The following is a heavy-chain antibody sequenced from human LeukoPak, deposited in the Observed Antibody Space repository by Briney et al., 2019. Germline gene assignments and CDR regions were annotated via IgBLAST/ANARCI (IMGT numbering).Heavy chain of an antibody. CDR3: AKVGMVATYFDY. V-gene: IGHV3-9*01. CDR2: ISWNSGSI. CDR1: GFTFDDYA. J-gene: IGHJ4*02. D-gene: IGHD5-12*01. Sequence: PGRFLRLSCAASGFTFDDYAMHWVRQAPGKGLEWVSGISWNSGSIGYADSVKGRFTISRDNAKNSLYLQMNSLRAEDTALYYCAKVGMVATYFDYWGQGTLVTVSS.